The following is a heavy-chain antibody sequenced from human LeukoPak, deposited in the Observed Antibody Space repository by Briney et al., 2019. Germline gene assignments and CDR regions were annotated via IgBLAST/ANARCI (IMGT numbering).Heavy chain of an antibody. CDR1: GGSISSSNW. D-gene: IGHD4-23*01. CDR3: ARVRRALYYFDY. Sequence: PSETLSLTCAVSGGSISSSNWWSWIRQPPGKGLEWIGEIYHSGSTYYNPSLKSRVTISVDTSKNQFSLKLSSVTAADTAVYYCARVRRALYYFDYWGQGTLVTVSS. CDR2: IYHSGST. J-gene: IGHJ4*02. V-gene: IGHV4-4*02.